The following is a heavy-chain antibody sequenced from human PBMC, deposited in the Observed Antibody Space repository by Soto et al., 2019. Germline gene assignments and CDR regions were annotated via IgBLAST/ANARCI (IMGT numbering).Heavy chain of an antibody. CDR3: ARDGSGYDFDY. J-gene: IGHJ4*02. Sequence: GGSLRLSCAASGFTFSSYWMHWVRQAPGKGLVWVSRINSDGSSTSYADSVKGRFTISRENAKNTLYLQMNSLRAEDTAVYYCARDGSGYDFDYWGQGTLVTVSS. CDR1: GFTFSSYW. V-gene: IGHV3-74*01. D-gene: IGHD5-12*01. CDR2: INSDGSST.